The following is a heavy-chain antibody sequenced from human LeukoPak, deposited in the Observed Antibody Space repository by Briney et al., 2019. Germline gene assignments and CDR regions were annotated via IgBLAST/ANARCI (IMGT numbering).Heavy chain of an antibody. V-gene: IGHV3-33*06. CDR2: IWFDGDNK. J-gene: IGHJ4*02. Sequence: GKSLGLSCAASGFTFSSYGMHWVRQAPGKGLEWVAVIWFDGDNKYYADSVKGRFTISRDNSKNTLYLQMNSLRAEDTAVYYCAKDLTWMLGRFDSWGQGTLVTVSS. D-gene: IGHD2-2*03. CDR1: GFTFSSYG. CDR3: AKDLTWMLGRFDS.